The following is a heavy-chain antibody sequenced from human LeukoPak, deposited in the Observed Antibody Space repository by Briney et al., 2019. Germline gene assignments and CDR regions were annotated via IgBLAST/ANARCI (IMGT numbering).Heavy chain of an antibody. Sequence: SVKVSCKASGGTFSSYAISWVRQAPGQGLEWMGGIIPIFGTANYAQKFQGRVTITTDESTSTAYMELSSLRSEDTAVYYCARGLDIVVVPAATGQFGWFDPWGQGTLVTVSS. J-gene: IGHJ5*02. CDR1: GGTFSSYA. CDR3: ARGLDIVVVPAATGQFGWFDP. CDR2: IIPIFGTA. V-gene: IGHV1-69*05. D-gene: IGHD2-2*03.